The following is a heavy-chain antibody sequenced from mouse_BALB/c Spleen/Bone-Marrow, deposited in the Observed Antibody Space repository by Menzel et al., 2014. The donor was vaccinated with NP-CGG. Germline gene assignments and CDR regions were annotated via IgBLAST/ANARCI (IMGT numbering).Heavy chain of an antibody. J-gene: IGHJ2*01. Sequence: VQLQQSGAELVRPGTSVKVSCKASGYAFTNYLIEWVKQRPGQGLEWIGEINPGSGGANYNEKFKGKATLTADKSSSTAYMQLSSLTSDDSAVYFCAREWTARAVDYWGQGTTLTVSS. CDR2: INPGSGGA. V-gene: IGHV1-54*01. CDR1: GYAFTNYL. CDR3: AREWTARAVDY. D-gene: IGHD3-2*01.